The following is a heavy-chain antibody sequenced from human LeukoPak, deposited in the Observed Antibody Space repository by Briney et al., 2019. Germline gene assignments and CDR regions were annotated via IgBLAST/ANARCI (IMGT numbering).Heavy chain of an antibody. D-gene: IGHD5-18*01. J-gene: IGHJ4*02. CDR3: AKAGGYSYGSIDY. CDR2: ISYDGSNK. Sequence: QPGRSLRLSCAASGFTFSSYGMHWVRQAPGKGLEWVAVISYDGSNKYYADSVKGRFTISRDNSKNTLYLQMNSLRAEDTAVYYCAKAGGYSYGSIDYWGQGTLVTVSS. V-gene: IGHV3-30*18. CDR1: GFTFSSYG.